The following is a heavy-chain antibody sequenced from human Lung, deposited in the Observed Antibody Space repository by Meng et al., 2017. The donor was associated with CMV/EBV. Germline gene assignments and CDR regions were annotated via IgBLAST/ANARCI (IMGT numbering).Heavy chain of an antibody. Sequence: SCKASGYTFTAHYFHWVRQAPGQGLEWMGWIHPHRGDTNYAQQFQGRVTLTRDTSINTGYMELTRLTSDDTAVYYCARDNNWGPDYWGQGTLVTVSS. D-gene: IGHD7-27*01. V-gene: IGHV1-2*02. CDR1: GYTFTAHY. CDR3: ARDNNWGPDY. J-gene: IGHJ4*02. CDR2: IHPHRGDT.